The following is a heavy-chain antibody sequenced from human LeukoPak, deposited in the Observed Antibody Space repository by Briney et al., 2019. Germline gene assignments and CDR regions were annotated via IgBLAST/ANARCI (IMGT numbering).Heavy chain of an antibody. CDR1: GFTFSSYA. CDR3: AKDLSNYDIKYYYYMDV. CDR2: ISGSGGST. J-gene: IGHJ6*03. Sequence: GGSLRLSCASCGFTFSSYAMSWVRQAPGKGLEWVSAISGSGGSTYYADSVKGRFTISRDNSKNTLYLQMNSLRAEDTAVYYCAKDLSNYDIKYYYYMDVWGKGTTVTVS. D-gene: IGHD3-3*01. V-gene: IGHV3-23*01.